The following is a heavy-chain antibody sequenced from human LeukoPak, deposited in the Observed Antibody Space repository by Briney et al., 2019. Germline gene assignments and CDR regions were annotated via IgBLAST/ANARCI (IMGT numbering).Heavy chain of an antibody. V-gene: IGHV3-23*01. CDR1: GFTFSSYA. CDR2: ISGSGGST. Sequence: AGRSMRLSCAASGFTFSSYAMSWVRQAPGKGLEWVSCISGSGGSTYYADSVKGRFTISRDNSVNTLYLQMNSLRAEDTAVYFSARNLFLGCEGYDFGHYYYYYMDVGGKPRTVTVSS. J-gene: IGHJ6*03. CDR3: ARNLFLGCEGYDFGHYYYYYMDV. D-gene: IGHD3-3*01.